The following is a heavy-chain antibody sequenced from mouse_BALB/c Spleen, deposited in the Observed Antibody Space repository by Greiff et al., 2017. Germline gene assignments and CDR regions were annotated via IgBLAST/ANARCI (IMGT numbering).Heavy chain of an antibody. J-gene: IGHJ2*01. D-gene: IGHD3-3*01. CDR1: GFTFSSFG. V-gene: IGHV5-17*02. CDR3: ARGLGGVGGVYFDY. CDR2: ISSGSSTI. Sequence: EVQRVESGGGLVQPGGSRKLSCAASGFTFSSFGMHWVRQAPEKGLEWVAYISSGSSTIYYADTVKGRFTISRDNPKNTLFLQMTSLRSEDTAMYYCARGLGGVGGVYFDYWGQGTTLTVSS.